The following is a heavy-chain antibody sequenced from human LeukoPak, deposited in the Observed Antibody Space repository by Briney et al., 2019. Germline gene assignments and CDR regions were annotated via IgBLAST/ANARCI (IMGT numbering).Heavy chain of an antibody. CDR3: ARLRRNYSDS. CDR2: MYYSGNS. Sequence: SETLSLTCAVSGGSISSTNYYWGWIRQPPGRGLEWIGHMYYSGNSFYNPSLKSRVTISVDTSKNQFSLKLSSVTAADTAVYYCARLRRNYSDSWGQGSLVSVSS. J-gene: IGHJ4*02. V-gene: IGHV4-39*01. CDR1: GGSISSTNYY.